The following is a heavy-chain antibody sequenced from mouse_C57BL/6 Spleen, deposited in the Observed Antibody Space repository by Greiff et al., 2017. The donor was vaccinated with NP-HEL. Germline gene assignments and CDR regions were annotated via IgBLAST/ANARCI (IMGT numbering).Heavy chain of an antibody. D-gene: IGHD2-1*01. CDR2: ISSKSSNYAT. Sequence: EVQVVESGGGLVQPKGSLKLSCAASGFTFNTYAMHWVRQAPGKGLEWVARISSKSSNYATYYADSVKDRFTISRDDSQRMLYLQMNNLKTDDTAMYYCVRDLPQAMDYWGQGTSGTVSS. V-gene: IGHV10-3*01. J-gene: IGHJ4*01. CDR1: GFTFNTYA. CDR3: VRDLPQAMDY.